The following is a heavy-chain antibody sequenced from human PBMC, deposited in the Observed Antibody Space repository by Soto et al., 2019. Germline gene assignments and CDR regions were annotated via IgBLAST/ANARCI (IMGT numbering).Heavy chain of an antibody. CDR3: AREGGSGRDAMDV. CDR2: ILDDGRSK. V-gene: IGHV3-30*04. D-gene: IGHD3-10*01. J-gene: IGHJ6*02. CDR1: GFTVSSYT. Sequence: QVQLVESGGGVVQPGRSLRLACEASGFTVSSYTMHWVRQAPGKGLEWVAVILDDGRSKSYADSVKGRFTISRDNSKNTLYVQMNSLRVEDTAVYYCAREGGSGRDAMDVWGQWTTVTVSS.